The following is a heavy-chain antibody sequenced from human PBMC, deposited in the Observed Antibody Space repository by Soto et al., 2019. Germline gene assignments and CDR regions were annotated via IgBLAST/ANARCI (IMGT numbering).Heavy chain of an antibody. J-gene: IGHJ4*02. V-gene: IGHV1-69*01. CDR1: GGTFSSYA. CDR2: IIPILGTA. Sequence: VQLVQSGAEVKKPGSSVKVSCKASGGTFSSYAISWVRQAPGQGLEWMGGIIPILGTANYAQKFQGRVTITADESTSTAYMELSSLRSEDTAVYYCARADYYDSSGYHFALDYWGQGTLVTVSS. D-gene: IGHD3-22*01. CDR3: ARADYYDSSGYHFALDY.